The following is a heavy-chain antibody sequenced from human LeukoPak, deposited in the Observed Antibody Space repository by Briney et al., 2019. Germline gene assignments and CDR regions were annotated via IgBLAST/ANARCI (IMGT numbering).Heavy chain of an antibody. V-gene: IGHV4-34*01. CDR1: GGSFSGYY. J-gene: IGHJ4*01. CDR2: INHSGST. D-gene: IGHD6-19*01. Sequence: SETLSLTCAVYGGSFSGYYWSWIRQPPGKGLEWIGEINHSGSTNYNPSLKSRVTISVDTSKNQFSLKLSSVTAADTAVYYCARRASSGWLFDYWGHGTLVTVSS. CDR3: ARRASSGWLFDY.